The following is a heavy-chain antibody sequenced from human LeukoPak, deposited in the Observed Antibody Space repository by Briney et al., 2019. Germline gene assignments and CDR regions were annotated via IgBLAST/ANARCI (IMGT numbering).Heavy chain of an antibody. CDR2: INTGNGNT. Sequence: ASVKVSCKASGYIFSSYAMHWVRQAPGQRLEWMGWINTGNGNTQYSQKFQGRVTITRDTSASTAYMELSSLRSEDTAVYYCARISYYYDSSGGLDYWGQGTLVTVSS. CDR1: GYIFSSYA. D-gene: IGHD3-22*01. CDR3: ARISYYYDSSGGLDY. V-gene: IGHV1-3*04. J-gene: IGHJ4*02.